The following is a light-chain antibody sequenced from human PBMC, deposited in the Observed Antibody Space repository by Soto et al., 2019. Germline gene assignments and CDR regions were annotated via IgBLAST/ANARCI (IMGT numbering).Light chain of an antibody. J-gene: IGKJ1*01. CDR3: QQSYSTPRT. CDR2: AAS. V-gene: IGKV1-39*01. CDR1: QSISSY. Sequence: DIQMTQSPSSLSASVRDRVTITCRASQSISSYLNWYQQKPGKAPKLLIYAASSLQNVVPSRFSGSGSGTDFTLTVSSLQPEDFATYFCQQSYSTPRTFGQGTKVEVK.